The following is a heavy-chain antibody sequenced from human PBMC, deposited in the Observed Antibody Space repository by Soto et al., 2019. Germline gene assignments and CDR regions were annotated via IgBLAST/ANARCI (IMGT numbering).Heavy chain of an antibody. CDR3: ARAVFRRGSHHFDF. CDR1: GYSISSGYY. V-gene: IGHV4-38-2*01. CDR2: IYHGGDT. Sequence: SETLSLTCGVSGYSISSGYYWSWIRQPPGKGLEWIGSIYHGGDTYYNPSLNSPVTISIDTSNNHFSLRLDPVTAADTAVYYCARAVFRRGSHHFDFWGQGILVTVSS. J-gene: IGHJ4*02. D-gene: IGHD1-26*01.